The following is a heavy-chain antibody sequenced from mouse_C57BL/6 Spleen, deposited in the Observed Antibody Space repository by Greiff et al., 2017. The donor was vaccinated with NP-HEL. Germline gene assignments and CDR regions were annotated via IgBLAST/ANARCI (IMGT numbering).Heavy chain of an antibody. CDR2: INPNNGGT. Sequence: EVQLQQSGPELVKPGASVKIPCKASGYTFTDYNMDWVKQSHGKSLEWIGDINPNNGGTIYNQKFKGKATLTVDKSSSTAYMELRSLTSEDTAVYYCARRLPSYWYFDVWGTGTTVTVSS. V-gene: IGHV1-18*01. CDR1: GYTFTDYN. D-gene: IGHD2-4*01. CDR3: ARRLPSYWYFDV. J-gene: IGHJ1*03.